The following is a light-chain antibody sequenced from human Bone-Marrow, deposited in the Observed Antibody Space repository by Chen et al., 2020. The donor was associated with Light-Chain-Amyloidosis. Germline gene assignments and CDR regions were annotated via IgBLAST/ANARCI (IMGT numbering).Light chain of an antibody. J-gene: IGLJ2*01. CDR2: RDT. V-gene: IGLV3-25*03. CDR1: DLPKKY. CDR3: QSADSSGTYEVI. Sequence: SYELTQQPSVSVSPGQTARITCSGADLPKKYAYWYQQKPGQAPVLVIHRDTERPSGFSERFSGSSSGTTATLTISGVQAEDEADYHCQSADSSGTYEVIFGGGTKLTVL.